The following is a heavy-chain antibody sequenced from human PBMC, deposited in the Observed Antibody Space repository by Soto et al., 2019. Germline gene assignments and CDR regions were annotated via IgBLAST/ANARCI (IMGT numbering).Heavy chain of an antibody. CDR1: GFTFNNYA. D-gene: IGHD6-6*01. J-gene: IGHJ4*02. CDR2: ISASGGST. Sequence: EVQLLESGGGLVQAGGSLRLSCAASGFTFNNYAMNWVRQTPGKGLEWVSGISASGGSTNNADSVKGRFTISRDNSKNTLYLQMNNLRVEDTAVYYCAKDQRSSPRGFDYWGQGTLVTVSS. CDR3: AKDQRSSPRGFDY. V-gene: IGHV3-23*01.